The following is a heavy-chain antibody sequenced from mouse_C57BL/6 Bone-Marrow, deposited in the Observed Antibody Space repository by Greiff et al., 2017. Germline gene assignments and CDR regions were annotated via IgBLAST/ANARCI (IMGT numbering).Heavy chain of an antibody. V-gene: IGHV10-1*01. CDR3: VRHGGNFPFAY. D-gene: IGHD2-1*01. Sequence: EVKLMESGGGLVQPKGSLKLSCAASGFSFNTYAMNWVRQAPGKGLEWVARIRSKSNNYATYYADSVKDRFTISRDDSESMLDLQMNNLKTEDTAMYYCVRHGGNFPFAYWGQGTLVTVSA. CDR1: GFSFNTYA. CDR2: IRSKSNNYAT. J-gene: IGHJ3*01.